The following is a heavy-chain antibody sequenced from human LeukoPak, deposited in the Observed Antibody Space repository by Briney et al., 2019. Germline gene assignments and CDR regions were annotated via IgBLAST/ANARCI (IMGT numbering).Heavy chain of an antibody. Sequence: SETLSLTCTVSGYSISSGYYWGWIRQPPGKGLEWIAYIYYSGSTYYSPSLKSRVTISVDTSKNQFSLRLSSVTAADTAVYYCARHDTEYHFDSNGYSFDYWGQGILVTVSS. CDR3: ARHDTEYHFDSNGYSFDY. V-gene: IGHV4-38-2*02. CDR1: GYSISSGYY. J-gene: IGHJ4*02. D-gene: IGHD3-22*01. CDR2: IYYSGST.